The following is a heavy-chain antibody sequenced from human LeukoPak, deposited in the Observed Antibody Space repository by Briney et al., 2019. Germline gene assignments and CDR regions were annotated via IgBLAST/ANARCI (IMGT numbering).Heavy chain of an antibody. CDR2: IGTAGDT. D-gene: IGHD6-19*01. V-gene: IGHV3-13*01. CDR3: AREGWSVSIFDY. Sequence: GGSLRLSCAASGFTFSSYDMHWVRQATGKGLEWVSAIGTAGDTYYPGSVKGRFTISRENAKNSLYLQMNSLRAGDTAVYYCAREGWSVSIFDYWGQGTLVTVSS. J-gene: IGHJ4*02. CDR1: GFTFSSYD.